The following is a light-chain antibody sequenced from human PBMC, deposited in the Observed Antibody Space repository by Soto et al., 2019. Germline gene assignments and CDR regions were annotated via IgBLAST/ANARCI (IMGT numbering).Light chain of an antibody. CDR1: QSISSY. CDR3: QQHYSYPRT. CDR2: AAS. V-gene: IGKV1-39*01. Sequence: DIQMTQSPSSLSASVGDRVTITCRASQSISSYLNWYQQKPGKAPKLLIYAASTLQSGVPSRFSGSGSGTDFTLTISCLQSEDFATYYCQQHYSYPRTFGQGTKVDIK. J-gene: IGKJ1*01.